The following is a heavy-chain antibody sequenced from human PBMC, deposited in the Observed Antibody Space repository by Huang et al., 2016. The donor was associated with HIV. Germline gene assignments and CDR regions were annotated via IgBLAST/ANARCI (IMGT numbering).Heavy chain of an antibody. V-gene: IGHV1-18*01. Sequence: QAQLLQSGTEVKGPGASVRVSFKASGYIFTKFGINWVSQVPGQGLEWMGWISADNGHTNYAENFKARGILTTDTSTTTAYMELRNLKYDDTAVYYCGRDEWDPLQNWFDPWGQGTLVIVSS. J-gene: IGHJ5*02. D-gene: IGHD1-26*01. CDR2: ISADNGHT. CDR3: GRDEWDPLQNWFDP. CDR1: GYIFTKFG.